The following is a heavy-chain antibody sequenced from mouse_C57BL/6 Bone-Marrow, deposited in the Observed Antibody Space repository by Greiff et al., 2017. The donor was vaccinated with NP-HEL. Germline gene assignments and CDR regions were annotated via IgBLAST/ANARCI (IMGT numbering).Heavy chain of an antibody. CDR1: GYTFTEYT. CDR3: ARHEDKLYDGYYLYFDY. CDR2: FYPGSGSI. V-gene: IGHV1-62-2*01. Sequence: VQLKESGAELVKPGASVKLSCKASGYTFTEYTIHWVKQRSGQGLEWIGWFYPGSGSIKYNEKFKDKATLTADKSSSTVYMELSRLTSEDSAVYFCARHEDKLYDGYYLYFDYWGQGTTLTVSS. D-gene: IGHD2-3*01. J-gene: IGHJ2*01.